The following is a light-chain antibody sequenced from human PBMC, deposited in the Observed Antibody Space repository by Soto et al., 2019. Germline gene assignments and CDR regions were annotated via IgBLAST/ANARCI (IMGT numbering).Light chain of an antibody. CDR1: QNIGTY. J-gene: IGKJ4*01. Sequence: ETVLTQSPATLSLSPGGGATLSCRASQNIGTYLAWYQQKGGQAPRLVIFDASSRASGVPARFSGSGSGTDFTLAISSLEPEDFAIYYCQQRRNWPVTFGGGTKVDIK. V-gene: IGKV3-11*01. CDR2: DAS. CDR3: QQRRNWPVT.